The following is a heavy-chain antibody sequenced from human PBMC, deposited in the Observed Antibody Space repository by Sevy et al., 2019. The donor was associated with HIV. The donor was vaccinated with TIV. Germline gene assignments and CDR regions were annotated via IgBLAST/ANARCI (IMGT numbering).Heavy chain of an antibody. Sequence: GGSLRLSCAASGFTFSNYGMNWVRQAPGKGLEWVSSISTSSSYIYYADSVKGRFTISRDNTKNLLYLQMNSLRAEDTAVYYCAGGPHCSGGSCYFYPRMFYFDYGGQGTLVTVSS. J-gene: IGHJ4*02. V-gene: IGHV3-21*01. CDR3: AGGPHCSGGSCYFYPRMFYFDY. CDR1: GFTFSNYG. D-gene: IGHD2-15*01. CDR2: ISTSSSYI.